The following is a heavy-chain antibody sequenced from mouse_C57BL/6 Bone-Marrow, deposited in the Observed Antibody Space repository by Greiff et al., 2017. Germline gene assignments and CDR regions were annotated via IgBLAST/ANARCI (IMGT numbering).Heavy chain of an antibody. CDR2: ISNLAYSI. Sequence: EVHLVESGGGLVQPGGSLKLSCAASGFTFSDYGMAWVRQAPREGPEWVAFISNLAYSIYYADTVTGRFTISRENAKNTLFLEMSCLRSEDTAMYYCARWGYCAMDYWGQGTSVTVSS. V-gene: IGHV5-15*01. CDR3: ARWGYCAMDY. J-gene: IGHJ4*01. CDR1: GFTFSDYG.